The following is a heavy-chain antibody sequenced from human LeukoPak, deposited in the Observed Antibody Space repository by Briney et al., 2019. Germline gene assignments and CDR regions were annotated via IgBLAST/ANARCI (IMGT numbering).Heavy chain of an antibody. J-gene: IGHJ4*02. V-gene: IGHV4-59*08. CDR3: ARSPMSSHFDN. Sequence: SETLSLTCTVSGGSIRSCYCSWIRQPPGKGLEWIGYISYSGSTKYNPSLKSRVTISVDMSKSQCSLKLSSVTAADTAVYYCARSPMSSHFDNWGQGTLVTVSS. CDR1: GGSIRSCY. CDR2: ISYSGST. D-gene: IGHD5/OR15-5a*01.